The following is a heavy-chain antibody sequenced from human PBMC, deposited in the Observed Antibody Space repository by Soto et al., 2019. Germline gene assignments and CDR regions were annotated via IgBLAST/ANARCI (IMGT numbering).Heavy chain of an antibody. CDR1: CGSISSSSYY. J-gene: IGHJ6*04. Sequence: SETLSLTCTVSCGSISSSSYYWGWIREAAGKGLEWIGSMYYSGSTCYNPSLKSRVTISVDTSNNQFSLKLSSLTAADTAVYYCVGGTVYYYSGMDVWAKVPTVTASS. CDR3: VGGTVYYYSGMDV. V-gene: IGHV4-39*01. D-gene: IGHD1-1*01. CDR2: MYYSGST.